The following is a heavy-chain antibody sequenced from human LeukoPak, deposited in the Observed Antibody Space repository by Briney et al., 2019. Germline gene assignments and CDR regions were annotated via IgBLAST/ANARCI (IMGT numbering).Heavy chain of an antibody. CDR1: GFTFSSYG. V-gene: IGHV3-30*02. CDR2: IRYDGSNK. J-gene: IGHJ4*02. Sequence: GGSLRLSCAASGFTFSSYGMHWVRQAPGKGLEWVAFIRYDGSNKYYADSVKGRFTISRDNFKNTLYLQMNSLRAEDTAVYYCAKVLRFLEWLPFDYWGQGTLVTVSS. D-gene: IGHD3-3*01. CDR3: AKVLRFLEWLPFDY.